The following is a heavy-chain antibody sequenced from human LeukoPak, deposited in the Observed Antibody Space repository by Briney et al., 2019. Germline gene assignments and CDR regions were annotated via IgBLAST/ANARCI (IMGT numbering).Heavy chain of an antibody. CDR1: GFTVSSNY. CDR2: ISGSGGST. D-gene: IGHD4-17*01. CDR3: ARVTGDYLFDY. J-gene: IGHJ4*02. Sequence: GGSLRLSCAASGFTVSSNYMSWVRQAPGKGLEWVSAISGSGGSTYYADSVKGRFTISRDNSKNTLYLQMNSLRAEDTAVYYCARVTGDYLFDYWGQGTLVTVSS. V-gene: IGHV3-23*01.